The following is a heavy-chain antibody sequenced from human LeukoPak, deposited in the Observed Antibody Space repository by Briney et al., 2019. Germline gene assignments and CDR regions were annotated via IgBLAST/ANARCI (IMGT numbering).Heavy chain of an antibody. CDR3: ASGQVGYCSSTSCYALDY. D-gene: IGHD2-2*01. CDR2: IIPIFGTA. Sequence: ASVKVSCKASGGTFSSYAISWVRQAPGQGLEWMGGIIPIFGTANYAQKFQGRVTITTDESTSTAYMELSSLRSEDTAVYYCASGQVGYCSSTSCYALDYWGQGTLVTVSS. J-gene: IGHJ4*02. CDR1: GGTFSSYA. V-gene: IGHV1-69*05.